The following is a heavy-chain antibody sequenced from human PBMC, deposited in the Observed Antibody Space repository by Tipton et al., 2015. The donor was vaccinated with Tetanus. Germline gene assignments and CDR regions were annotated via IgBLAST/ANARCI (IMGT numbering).Heavy chain of an antibody. D-gene: IGHD6-19*01. Sequence: TLSLTCTVSAGSMDSYFWSWLRQPPGGALEWIGYIYFNGRTDYNPSLKSRVTISVDTSDKHFSLKLSSVTAADTAIYYCARYYTVTDTGYYFDNWGQGALVTVSS. CDR3: ARYYTVTDTGYYFDN. J-gene: IGHJ4*02. V-gene: IGHV4-4*09. CDR1: AGSMDSYF. CDR2: IYFNGRT.